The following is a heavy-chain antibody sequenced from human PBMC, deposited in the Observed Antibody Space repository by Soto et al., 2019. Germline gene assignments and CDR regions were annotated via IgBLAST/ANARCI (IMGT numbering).Heavy chain of an antibody. Sequence: QVQLVESGGGVVQPGRSLRLSCAASGFTFSGYGMHWVRQAPGKGLEWVAVIWYDGSNKYYADSVKGRFTISRDNSKNTLYLQMNSLRAEDTAVYYCARGLWGMDVWGQGTTVTVSS. J-gene: IGHJ6*02. CDR1: GFTFSGYG. CDR3: ARGLWGMDV. V-gene: IGHV3-33*01. CDR2: IWYDGSNK. D-gene: IGHD2-21*01.